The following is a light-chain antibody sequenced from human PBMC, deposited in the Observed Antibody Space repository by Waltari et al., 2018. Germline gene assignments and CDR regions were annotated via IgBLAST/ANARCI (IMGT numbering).Light chain of an antibody. CDR3: AAWDDSLSANWV. CDR1: SSNIGSTY. Sequence: QSVLTQPPSASGTPGPSVTLSCSGRSSNIGSTYVSWYQQPPGTAPKLLIYRNNQRPSGVPDRFSGSKSGTSASLAISGLRSEDEADYYCAAWDDSLSANWVFGGGTKLTVL. V-gene: IGLV1-47*01. J-gene: IGLJ3*02. CDR2: RNN.